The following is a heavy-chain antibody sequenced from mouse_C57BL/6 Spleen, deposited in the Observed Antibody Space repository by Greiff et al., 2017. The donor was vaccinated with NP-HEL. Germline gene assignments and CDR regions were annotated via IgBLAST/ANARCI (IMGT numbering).Heavy chain of an antibody. Sequence: EVHLVESEGGLVQPGSSMKLSCTASGFTFSDYYMAWVRQVPEKGLEWVANINYDGSSTYYLDSLKSRFIISRDNAKNILYLQMSSLKSEDTATYYCAREGGYYYGSSWYFDVWGTGTTVTVSS. CDR3: AREGGYYYGSSWYFDV. V-gene: IGHV5-16*01. D-gene: IGHD1-1*01. CDR1: GFTFSDYY. CDR2: INYDGSST. J-gene: IGHJ1*03.